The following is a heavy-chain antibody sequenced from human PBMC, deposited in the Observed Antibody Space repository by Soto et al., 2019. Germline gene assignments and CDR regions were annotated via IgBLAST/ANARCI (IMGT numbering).Heavy chain of an antibody. D-gene: IGHD2-2*01. J-gene: IGHJ4*02. CDR3: ASRRRCSSTSCPFDY. Sequence: SETLSLTCAVSGGSISSGGYSWSWIRQPPGKGLEWIGYIYHSGSTYYNPSLKSRVTISVDRSKNQFSLKLSSVTAADTAVYYCASRRRCSSTSCPFDYWGQGTLVTVSP. V-gene: IGHV4-30-2*01. CDR1: GGSISSGGYS. CDR2: IYHSGST.